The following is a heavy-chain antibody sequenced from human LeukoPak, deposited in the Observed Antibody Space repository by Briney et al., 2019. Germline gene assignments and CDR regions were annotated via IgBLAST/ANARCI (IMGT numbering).Heavy chain of an antibody. J-gene: IGHJ4*02. Sequence: APVKVSCKASGYTFTSYDINWVRQATGQGLEWMGWMNPNSGNTGYAQKFQGRVTMTRNTSISTAYMELSSLRSEDTAVYYCARGSAYAVWVDPFDYWGQGTLVTVSS. CDR2: MNPNSGNT. CDR3: ARGSAYAVWVDPFDY. V-gene: IGHV1-8*01. CDR1: GYTFTSYD. D-gene: IGHD2-2*01.